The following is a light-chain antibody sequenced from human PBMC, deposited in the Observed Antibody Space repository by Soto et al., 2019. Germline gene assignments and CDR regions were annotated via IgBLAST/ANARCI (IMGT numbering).Light chain of an antibody. J-gene: IGLJ1*01. V-gene: IGLV2-8*01. CDR2: DVS. Sequence: QSALTQSPSASGSPGQSVTISCTGTISDIGGYNSVSWYQQHPGKAPKVMIYDVSKRPSGVPDRFSGSKSGNTTSLTVPAPQAEDEADYYCSPYTDRKNLVFGTGTKLTVL. CDR3: SPYTDRKNLV. CDR1: ISDIGGYNS.